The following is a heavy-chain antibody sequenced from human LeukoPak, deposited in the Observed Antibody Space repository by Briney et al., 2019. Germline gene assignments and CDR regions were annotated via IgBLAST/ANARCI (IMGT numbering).Heavy chain of an antibody. J-gene: IGHJ6*03. Sequence: EASVKVSCKASGYTFTGYYMHWVRQAPGQGLEWMGWINPSSGGTNYAQKFQGRVTMTRDTSISTAYMELSRLRSDDTAVYYCAREGATRRYYYYYYMDVWGKGTTVTVSS. CDR3: AREGATRRYYYYYYMDV. CDR1: GYTFTGYY. D-gene: IGHD1-26*01. V-gene: IGHV1-2*02. CDR2: INPSSGGT.